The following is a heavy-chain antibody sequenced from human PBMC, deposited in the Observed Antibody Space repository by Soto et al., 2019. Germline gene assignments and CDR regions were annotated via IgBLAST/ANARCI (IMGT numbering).Heavy chain of an antibody. Sequence: GGSLTLSCAASGFTFSIYSMNWVRQAPGKGLEWVSYISSSGSKIYSADSLKGRFTISRDNAKNSLYLQMNSLRAEDTAVYYCARDQPGYSYGYGLGYWGQGTLVTVSS. CDR3: ARDQPGYSYGYGLGY. V-gene: IGHV3-48*01. CDR1: GFTFSIYS. CDR2: ISSSGSKI. D-gene: IGHD5-18*01. J-gene: IGHJ4*02.